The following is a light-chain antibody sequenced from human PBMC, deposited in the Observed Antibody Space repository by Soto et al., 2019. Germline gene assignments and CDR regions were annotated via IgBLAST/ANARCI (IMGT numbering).Light chain of an antibody. CDR1: QSVSSNY. J-gene: IGKJ4*01. CDR2: AAS. CDR3: QQRSNWPLT. V-gene: IGKV3D-20*02. Sequence: EIVLTQSPGTLSLSPGERATLSCRASQSVSSNYLAWYQQKPGQAPRLLIYAASTRATGIPDRFSGSGSGTDFTLTISRLDPEDLAVYYCQQRSNWPLTFGGGTKVEIK.